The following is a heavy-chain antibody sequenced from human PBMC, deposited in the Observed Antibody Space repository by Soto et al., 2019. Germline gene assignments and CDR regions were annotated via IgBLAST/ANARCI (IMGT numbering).Heavy chain of an antibody. Sequence: SETLSLTCTVSGGSISSGGYYWSWIRQHPGKGLEWIGYIYYSGSTYYNPSLKSRVTISVDTSKNQFSLKLSSVTAADTAVYYCARAPLDSPNYDFWSGYYRAYYFDYWGQGTLVTVSS. CDR2: IYYSGST. CDR3: ARAPLDSPNYDFWSGYYRAYYFDY. CDR1: GGSISSGGYY. D-gene: IGHD3-3*01. J-gene: IGHJ4*02. V-gene: IGHV4-31*03.